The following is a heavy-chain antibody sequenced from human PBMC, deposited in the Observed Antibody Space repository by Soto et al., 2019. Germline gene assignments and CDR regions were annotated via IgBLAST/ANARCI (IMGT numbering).Heavy chain of an antibody. Sequence: QVQLQQWGAGLLKPSETLSLTCAVYGGSFSGYYWSWIRQPPGKGLGWIGEINHSGSTNYNPSLKSRVTISVDTSKNQFSLKLSSVTAADTAVYYCARGPFGGGTSGPYYYYMDVWGKGTTVTVSS. CDR2: INHSGST. CDR3: ARGPFGGGTSGPYYYYMDV. CDR1: GGSFSGYY. D-gene: IGHD2-2*01. J-gene: IGHJ6*03. V-gene: IGHV4-34*01.